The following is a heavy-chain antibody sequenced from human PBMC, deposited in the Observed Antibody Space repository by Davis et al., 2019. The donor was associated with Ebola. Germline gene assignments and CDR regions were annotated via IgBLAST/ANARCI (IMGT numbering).Heavy chain of an antibody. V-gene: IGHV3-7*01. CDR2: INQDGSAK. D-gene: IGHD3-3*01. CDR3: VRDPREWGLYYFDY. Sequence: PGGSLRLSCEASGFIFTNHWMDWVRQAPGKGLEWVANINQDGSAKYYADSVKGRFTISRDNAKNSLSLQMNSLRVEDTAVYYCVRDPREWGLYYFDYWGQGTLVTVSS. CDR1: GFIFTNHW. J-gene: IGHJ4*02.